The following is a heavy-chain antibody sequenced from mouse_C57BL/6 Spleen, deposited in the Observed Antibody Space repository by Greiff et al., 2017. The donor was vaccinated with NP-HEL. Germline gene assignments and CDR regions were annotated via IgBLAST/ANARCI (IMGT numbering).Heavy chain of an antibody. J-gene: IGHJ1*03. CDR1: GYAFSSYW. Sequence: QVQLQQSGAELVKPGASVKISCKASGYAFSSYWMNWVKQRPGKGLEWIGQIYPGDGDTNYNGKFKGKATLTADKSSSTAYMQLSSLTSEDSAVYFCATYYYGSPWYFDVWGTGTTVTVSS. CDR2: IYPGDGDT. D-gene: IGHD1-1*01. CDR3: ATYYYGSPWYFDV. V-gene: IGHV1-80*01.